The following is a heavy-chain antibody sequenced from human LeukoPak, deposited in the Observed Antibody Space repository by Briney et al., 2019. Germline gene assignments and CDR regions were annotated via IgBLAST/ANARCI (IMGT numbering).Heavy chain of an antibody. CDR2: IYYSGST. CDR3: ARGRYYYFDY. V-gene: IGHV4-31*01. J-gene: IGHJ4*02. D-gene: IGHD5-18*01. Sequence: EPSETLSLTCTVSGGSISSGGYYWSWIRQHPGKGLEWIGYIYYSGSTYYNPSLKSQVTISVDTSKNQFSLKLSSVTAADTAVYYCARGRYYYFDYWGQGTLVTVSS. CDR1: GGSISSGGYY.